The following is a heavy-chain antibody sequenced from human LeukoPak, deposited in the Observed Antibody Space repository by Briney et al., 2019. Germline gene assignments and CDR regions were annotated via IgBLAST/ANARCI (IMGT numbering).Heavy chain of an antibody. J-gene: IGHJ4*02. Sequence: GGSLRLSCAASEFSFTNFAMTWVRQAPGKGLEWVSVISGSGGSTNYADSVKGRFTISRDNPKNTLYLQMNSLRAEDTAVYYCAKVSYDYGFDYWAREPWSPSPQ. V-gene: IGHV3-23*01. D-gene: IGHD5-12*01. CDR2: ISGSGGST. CDR1: EFSFTNFA. CDR3: AKVSYDYGFDY.